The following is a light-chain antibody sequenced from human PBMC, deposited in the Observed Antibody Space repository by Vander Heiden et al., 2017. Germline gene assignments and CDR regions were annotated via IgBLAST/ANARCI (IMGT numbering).Light chain of an antibody. J-gene: IGKJ2*01. V-gene: IGKV3-20*01. CDR1: QSVSSSY. CDR2: GAS. CDR3: QQLYT. Sequence: EIVLTQSPGTLSLSPGERATLSCRASQSVSSSYLAGYQQKPGQAPRLLIYGASSRATGIQDRFSGSGSGTDFTRTISRLEPEDFAGYDGQQLYTFGQGTKLEIK.